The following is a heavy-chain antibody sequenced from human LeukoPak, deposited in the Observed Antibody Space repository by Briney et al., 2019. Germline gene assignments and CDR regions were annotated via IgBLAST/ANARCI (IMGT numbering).Heavy chain of an antibody. V-gene: IGHV3-23*01. J-gene: IGHJ5*02. Sequence: PGGSLRLSCAASGFTFSSYAMSWVRQAPAKGLEWVSAISGSSSSTYYADSVKGRFTISRDNSKNTLYLQMNSLRAEDTAVYYCAKLRGRAVAGTDWFDPWGQGTLVTVSS. CDR1: GFTFSSYA. CDR2: ISGSSSST. D-gene: IGHD6-19*01. CDR3: AKLRGRAVAGTDWFDP.